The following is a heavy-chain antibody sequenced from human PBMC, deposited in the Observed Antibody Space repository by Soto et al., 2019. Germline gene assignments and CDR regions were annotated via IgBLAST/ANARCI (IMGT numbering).Heavy chain of an antibody. CDR3: AKINQYYYDSSGYLDY. J-gene: IGHJ4*02. Sequence: GGSLRLSCAASGFTFSSYAMSWVRQAPGKGLEWVSAISGSGGSTYYADSVKGRFTISRDNSKNTLYLQMNSLRAEDTAVYYCAKINQYYYDSSGYLDYWGQGTLVTVSS. CDR1: GFTFSSYA. CDR2: ISGSGGST. D-gene: IGHD3-22*01. V-gene: IGHV3-23*01.